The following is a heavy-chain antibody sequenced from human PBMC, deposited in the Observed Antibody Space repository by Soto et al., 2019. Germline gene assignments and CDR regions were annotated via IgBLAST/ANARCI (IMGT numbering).Heavy chain of an antibody. D-gene: IGHD3-3*01. CDR1: GYTFTSCD. CDR2: MNPSGGNR. V-gene: IGHV1-8*01. J-gene: IGHJ4*02. Sequence: GASVKVSCKASGYTFTSCDINWVRQATGQGLEWMGWMNPSGGNRGYAQKFQGRVTMTRSTSTSTAYMELSSLSSEDTAVYYCAPNYDYWSGYFVNWGQGTLVTVS. CDR3: APNYDYWSGYFVN.